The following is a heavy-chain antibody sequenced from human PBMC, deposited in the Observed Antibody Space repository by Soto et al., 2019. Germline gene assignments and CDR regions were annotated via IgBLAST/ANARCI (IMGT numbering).Heavy chain of an antibody. Sequence: EVQLVESGGGLVQPGGSLRLSCAASGFTFSSYWMHWVRQAPGKGLVWVSRINRDGSSINYADSARGRVTSARDKAKNPLDLQVNGLSAEDTAVYYCAREIATTGEYYFVSWGQGIVVTVSS. CDR3: AREIATTGEYYFVS. CDR1: GFTFSSYW. CDR2: INRDGSSI. V-gene: IGHV3-74*01. J-gene: IGHJ4*02. D-gene: IGHD6-13*01.